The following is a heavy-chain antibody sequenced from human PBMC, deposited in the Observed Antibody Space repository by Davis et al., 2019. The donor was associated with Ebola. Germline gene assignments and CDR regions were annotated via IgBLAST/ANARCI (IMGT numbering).Heavy chain of an antibody. D-gene: IGHD5-12*01. J-gene: IGHJ4*02. CDR2: IHYSGST. V-gene: IGHV4-30-4*01. CDR3: ARNPHYDHADF. Sequence: SETLSLTCTVSGGSISSGDYYWSWIRQPPGKGLEWIGYIHYSGSTYYSPSLKSRFTISVDTSKNQMSLKLSSVTAADTAVYYCARNPHYDHADFWGQGTLVTVSS. CDR1: GGSISSGDYY.